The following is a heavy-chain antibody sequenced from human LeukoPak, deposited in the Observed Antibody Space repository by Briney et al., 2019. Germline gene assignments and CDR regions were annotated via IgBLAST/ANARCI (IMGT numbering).Heavy chain of an antibody. CDR1: GFTFSSYG. J-gene: IGHJ4*02. CDR2: IRYDGSNK. V-gene: IGHV3-30*02. CDR3: AKVPQLAYPYYFDY. Sequence: GGSLRLSCAASGFTFSSYGMHWVRQAPGKGLEWVAFIRYDGSNKYYADSVKGRFTISRDNSKNTLYLQMNSLRAEDTAVYYRAKVPQLAYPYYFDYWGQGTLVTVSS. D-gene: IGHD2-2*01.